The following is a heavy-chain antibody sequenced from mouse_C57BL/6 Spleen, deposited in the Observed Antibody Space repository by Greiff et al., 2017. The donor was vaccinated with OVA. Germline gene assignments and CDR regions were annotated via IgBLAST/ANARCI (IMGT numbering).Heavy chain of an antibody. V-gene: IGHV1-15*01. CDR2: IDPETGGT. D-gene: IGHD4-1*01. CDR1: GYTFTDYE. Sequence: VQLVESGAELVRPGASVTLSCKASGYTFTDYEMHWVKQTPVHGLEWIGAIDPETGGTAYNQKFKGKAILTADKSSSTAYMELRSLTSEDSAVYYCTSPELGRESYWGQGTTLTVSS. J-gene: IGHJ2*01. CDR3: TSPELGRESY.